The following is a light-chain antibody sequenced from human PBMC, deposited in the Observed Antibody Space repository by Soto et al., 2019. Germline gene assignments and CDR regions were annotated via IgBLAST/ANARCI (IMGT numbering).Light chain of an antibody. V-gene: IGKV1-5*03. Sequence: DIPMTQSPSTLSASVGDRVTITCRASQSISSWLAWYQQKPGKAPNLLIYKASSLESGVPSRFSGSGSGTEFTLTISSLQPDDFATYYCQQYNSYPHTFGGGTKVEIK. J-gene: IGKJ4*01. CDR2: KAS. CDR3: QQYNSYPHT. CDR1: QSISSW.